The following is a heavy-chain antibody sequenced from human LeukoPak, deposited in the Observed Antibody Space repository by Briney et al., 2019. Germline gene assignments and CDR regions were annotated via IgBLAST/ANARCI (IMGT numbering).Heavy chain of an antibody. D-gene: IGHD6-13*01. CDR2: IIPILGIA. CDR3: ARTAAAGTFQTLRYWYFDL. V-gene: IGHV1-69*04. CDR1: GGTFSSYA. Sequence: SVKVSCKASGGTFSSYAISWVRQAPGQGLEWMGRIIPILGIANYAQKFQGRVTITADKSTSTVYMELSSLRSEDTAVYYCARTAAAGTFQTLRYWYFDLWGRGTLVTVSS. J-gene: IGHJ2*01.